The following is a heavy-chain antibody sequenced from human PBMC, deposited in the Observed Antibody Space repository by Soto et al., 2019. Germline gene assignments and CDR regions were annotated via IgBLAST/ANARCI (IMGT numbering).Heavy chain of an antibody. CDR3: ARGYCTTTICDPWFDP. D-gene: IGHD2-2*01. J-gene: IGHJ5*02. CDR2: IYPGDSDT. CDR1: GYALTSYW. V-gene: IGHV5-51*01. Sequence: GESLKISCQASGYALTSYWIAWVRQIPGRVLEWMGIIYPGDSDTRYSPSFHGQVTISADKSITTAYLQWNSLEASDTAMYYCARGYCTTTICDPWFDPWGQGTLVTVSS.